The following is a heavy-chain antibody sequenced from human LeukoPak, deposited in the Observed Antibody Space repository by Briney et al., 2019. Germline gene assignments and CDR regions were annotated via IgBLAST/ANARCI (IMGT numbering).Heavy chain of an antibody. J-gene: IGHJ4*02. CDR2: VKTKTDGGTI. CDR3: TRGRSYFDS. Sequence: GSLRLSCAASGFTFTNAWMTWVRQAPGKGLEWVGRVKTKTDGGTIDYATSVKGRFTISRDDAKDIAYLQMNSLKTEDTAVYYCTRGRSYFDSWGQGALVTVSS. V-gene: IGHV3-15*01. CDR1: GFTFTNAW.